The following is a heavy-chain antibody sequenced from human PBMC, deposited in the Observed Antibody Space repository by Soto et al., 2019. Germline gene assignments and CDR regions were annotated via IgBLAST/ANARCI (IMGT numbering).Heavy chain of an antibody. V-gene: IGHV3-23*01. CDR1: GFTFSSYA. CDR3: AKIHTRPNWFDP. J-gene: IGHJ5*02. D-gene: IGHD3-3*01. CDR2: ISGSGGST. Sequence: EVQLLESGGGLVQPGGSLRLSCAASGFTFSSYAMSWVRQAPGKGLEWVSAISGSGGSTYYADSVQGRFTISRDNSKNTLYLQMNSLRAEDTAVYYCAKIHTRPNWFDPWGQGTLVTVSS.